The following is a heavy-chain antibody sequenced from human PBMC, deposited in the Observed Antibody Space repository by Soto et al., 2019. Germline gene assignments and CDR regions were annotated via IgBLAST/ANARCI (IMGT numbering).Heavy chain of an antibody. J-gene: IGHJ5*02. V-gene: IGHV4-4*07. CDR3: ARVQRYSGSYRWFDP. D-gene: IGHD5-12*01. Sequence: SETLSLTCTVSCGSIRDYYWSWIRQPAGKGLEWIGRIYDTGSVNYNPSLKSRVTMSVDTSQNQLSLKLSPVTAADTAVYYCARVQRYSGSYRWFDPWGQGTLVTVSS. CDR2: IYDTGSV. CDR1: CGSIRDYY.